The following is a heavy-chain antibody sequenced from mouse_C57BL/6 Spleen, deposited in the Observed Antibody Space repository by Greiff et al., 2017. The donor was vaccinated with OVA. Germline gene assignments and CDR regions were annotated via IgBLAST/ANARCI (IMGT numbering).Heavy chain of an antibody. CDR1: GFTFSSYA. CDR3: TRVPYGKGAMDY. J-gene: IGHJ4*01. D-gene: IGHD2-1*01. V-gene: IGHV5-9-1*02. Sequence: EVQLQQSGEGLVKPGGSLKLSCAASGFTFSSYAMSWVRQTPEKRLEWVAYISSGGDYIYYADTVKGRFTISRDNARNTLYLQMSSLKSEDTAMYYCTRVPYGKGAMDYWGQGTSVTVSS. CDR2: ISSGGDYI.